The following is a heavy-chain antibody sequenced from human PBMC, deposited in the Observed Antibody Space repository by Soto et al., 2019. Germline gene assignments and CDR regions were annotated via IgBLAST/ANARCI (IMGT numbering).Heavy chain of an antibody. CDR2: ISGSGGST. J-gene: IGHJ3*02. V-gene: IGHV3-23*01. CDR3: AKDRSLSGYSSGWPQYAFDI. D-gene: IGHD6-19*01. CDR1: VFTFSSYA. Sequence: PGGSLRLSCAATVFTFSSYAMSWVRQAPGKGLEWVSAISGSGGSTYYADSVKGRFTISRDNSKNTLYLQMNSLRAEDTAVYYCAKDRSLSGYSSGWPQYAFDIWGQGTMVTVSS.